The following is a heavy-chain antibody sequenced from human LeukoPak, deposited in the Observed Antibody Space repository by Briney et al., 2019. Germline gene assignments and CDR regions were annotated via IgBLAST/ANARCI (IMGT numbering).Heavy chain of an antibody. CDR1: GLTFSSLW. CDR2: ISGSGGST. Sequence: SGGSLRLSCAASGLTFSSLWMSWVRQAPGKGLEWVSGISGSGGSTYYADSVKGRFTISRDNSKNTLYLQMNSLRAEDTAVYFCAKRGIVIGGVFVIGLHKEAYYFDSWGQGTLVTVSS. V-gene: IGHV3-23*01. J-gene: IGHJ4*02. CDR3: AKRGIVIGGVFVIGLHKEAYYFDS. D-gene: IGHD3-16*01.